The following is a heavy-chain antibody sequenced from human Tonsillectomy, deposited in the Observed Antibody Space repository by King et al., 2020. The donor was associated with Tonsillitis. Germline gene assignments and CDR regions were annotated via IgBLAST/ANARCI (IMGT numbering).Heavy chain of an antibody. D-gene: IGHD3-16*01. J-gene: IGHJ4*02. CDR3: AKDWVSEGDRCFDN. V-gene: IGHV3-30*18. Sequence: VQLVESGGGVVQPGRSLRLSCAASGFTFSFYAMHWVRQAPGKGLEWVAVISYDGSNNYYTDSVKGRFTISRDNSKNTLYLQMNSLRPEDTAVYYCAKDWVSEGDRCFDNWGQGTLVTVSS. CDR2: ISYDGSNN. CDR1: GFTFSFYA.